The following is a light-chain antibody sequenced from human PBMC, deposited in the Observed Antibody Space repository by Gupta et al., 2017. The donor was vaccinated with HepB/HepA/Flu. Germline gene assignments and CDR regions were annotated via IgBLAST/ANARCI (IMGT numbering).Light chain of an antibody. Sequence: QLVLTQSPSASASLGASVKLTCTLSSGPSTYNVVWYQQQPEKVPRFLMTVNSDGSHTKGDGIPDRFSGSTSGSERYLIISSLQAEDDAYYYCQTWTTGSRVFGGGTKVTV. CDR1: SGPSTYN. V-gene: IGLV4-69*01. J-gene: IGLJ3*02. CDR3: QTWTTGSRV. CDR2: VNSDGSH.